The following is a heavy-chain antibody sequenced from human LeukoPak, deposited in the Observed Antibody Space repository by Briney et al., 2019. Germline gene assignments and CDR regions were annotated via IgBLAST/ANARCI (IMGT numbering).Heavy chain of an antibody. CDR1: GYTFTRYG. V-gene: IGHV1-18*01. D-gene: IGHD6-19*01. J-gene: IGHJ6*03. CDR3: ARIHSSGWTNYYYYYMDV. CDR2: ISAYNGNT. Sequence: ASVKVSCKASGYTFTRYGISWVRQAPGQGLEWMGWISAYNGNTNYAQKLQGRVTMTTDTSTSTAYMELRSLRSDDTAVYYCARIHSSGWTNYYYYYMDVWGKGTTVTVSS.